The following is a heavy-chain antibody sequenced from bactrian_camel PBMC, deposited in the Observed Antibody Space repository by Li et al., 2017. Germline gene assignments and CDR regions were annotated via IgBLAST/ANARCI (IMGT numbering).Heavy chain of an antibody. V-gene: IGHV3S53*01. Sequence: HVQLVESGGGSAQAGGSLKLSCVVSGSIFSMCAMGWYKQAPGKQPLERELIASISSDGTTTYTDSVKGRVTISQDYTKNTMYLQMNNLKTEDTAVYYCAPAGRSYVDINCRARLGQGTQVTVS. J-gene: IGHJ4*01. CDR2: ISSDGTT. CDR1: GSIFSMCA. D-gene: IGHD6*01.